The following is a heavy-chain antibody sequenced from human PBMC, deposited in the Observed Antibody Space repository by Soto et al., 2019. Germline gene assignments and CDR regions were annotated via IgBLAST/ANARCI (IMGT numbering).Heavy chain of an antibody. CDR2: IDSSSTYI. CDR3: ARVVYFDSSGLGL. D-gene: IGHD3-22*01. Sequence: EVQLVESGGGLVKPGGSLRLSCVASGFNFSSYSMNWVRQAPGKGLEWVSSIDSSSTYIYYADSVKGRFTISRDNAKNSLYLQMNSLRADDTAVYYCARVVYFDSSGLGLWGQGTLVTVSS. CDR1: GFNFSSYS. J-gene: IGHJ3*01. V-gene: IGHV3-21*01.